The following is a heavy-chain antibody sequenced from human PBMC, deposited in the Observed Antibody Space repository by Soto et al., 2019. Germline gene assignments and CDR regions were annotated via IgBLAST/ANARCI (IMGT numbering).Heavy chain of an antibody. Sequence: SVKVSCTASGFTFTSSAVQWVRQARGQRLEWIGWIVVGSGNTNYVQKFQERVTITRDMSTSTAYMELSSLRSEDTAVYYCAASEVGAAFYYYYGMDVWGQGTTVTVSS. CDR1: GFTFTSSA. CDR2: IVVGSGNT. J-gene: IGHJ6*02. D-gene: IGHD1-26*01. V-gene: IGHV1-58*01. CDR3: AASEVGAAFYYYYGMDV.